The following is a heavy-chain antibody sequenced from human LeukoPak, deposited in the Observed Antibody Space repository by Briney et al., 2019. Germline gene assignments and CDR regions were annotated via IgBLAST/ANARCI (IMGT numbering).Heavy chain of an antibody. CDR1: GFTFSSYA. Sequence: PVGSRRLSCAASGFTFSSYAMSWVRQGPGKGLEWVSAISGSGGSTYYADSVKGRFTISRDNSKNTLYLQMNSLRAEDTAVYYCAKDRRIQLWLGFDYWGQGTLVTVSS. CDR3: AKDRRIQLWLGFDY. D-gene: IGHD5-18*01. V-gene: IGHV3-23*01. CDR2: ISGSGGST. J-gene: IGHJ4*02.